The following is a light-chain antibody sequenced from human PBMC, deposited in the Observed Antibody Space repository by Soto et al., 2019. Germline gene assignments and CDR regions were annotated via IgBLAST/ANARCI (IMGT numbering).Light chain of an antibody. CDR1: SSDVGAYKY. Sequence: QSVLTQPASVSGSPGQSITVSCTGTSSDVGAYKYVSWYQQHPGKAPKLMIYDVSNRPSGVSNRFSGSKSGNTASLTISGLQAEDEADYYCSSYISSSTSVVFGGGTKLTVL. J-gene: IGLJ2*01. CDR3: SSYISSSTSVV. V-gene: IGLV2-14*01. CDR2: DVS.